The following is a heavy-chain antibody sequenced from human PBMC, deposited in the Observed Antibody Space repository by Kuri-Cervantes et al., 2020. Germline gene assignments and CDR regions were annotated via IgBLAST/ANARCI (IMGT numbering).Heavy chain of an antibody. J-gene: IGHJ4*02. V-gene: IGHV3-9*01. Sequence: LRLSCAAFGFTFDDYAMHWVRQVPGKGLEWVSDISWNSGIIDYADAVKGRFTISRDNAKNSLYLQMNSLRAEDTAVYYCAREGEELDYWGQGTLVTVSS. CDR1: GFTFDDYA. CDR2: ISWNSGII. CDR3: AREGEELDY. D-gene: IGHD3-16*01.